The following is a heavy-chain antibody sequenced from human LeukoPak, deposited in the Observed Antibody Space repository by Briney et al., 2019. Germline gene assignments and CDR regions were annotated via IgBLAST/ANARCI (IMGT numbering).Heavy chain of an antibody. CDR3: ARAPRLWFGELYTSHCYYYYMDV. CDR2: IYYSGST. CDR1: GGSISSSSYY. Sequence: SETLSLTCTVSGGSISSSSYYWGWIRQPPGKGLEWIGTIYYSGSTYYNPSLKSRVTMSVDTSKNQFSLKLSSVTAADTAVYYCARAPRLWFGELYTSHCYYYYMDVWGKGTTVTISS. D-gene: IGHD3-10*01. V-gene: IGHV4-39*07. J-gene: IGHJ6*03.